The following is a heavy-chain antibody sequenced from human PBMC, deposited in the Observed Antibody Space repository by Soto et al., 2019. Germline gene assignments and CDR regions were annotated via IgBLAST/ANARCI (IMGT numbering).Heavy chain of an antibody. D-gene: IGHD2-15*01. V-gene: IGHV4-31*03. CDR2: IYYSGST. CDR1: GGSIGSGGYY. J-gene: IGHJ4*02. CDR3: PRRRISDVY. Sequence: PSETLSLTCTVSGGSIGSGGYYWSWIRQHPGKGLEWIGYIYYSGSTYYNPSLKSRVTISVDTSKNQFSLKLSSVTAADTAVYYCPRRRISDVYWCQGTLVPVSS.